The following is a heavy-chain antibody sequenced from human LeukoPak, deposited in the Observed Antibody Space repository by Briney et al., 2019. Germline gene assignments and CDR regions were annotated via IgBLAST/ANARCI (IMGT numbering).Heavy chain of an antibody. Sequence: GGSLRLSCAASGFTFSNAWMNWVRQAPGKGLEWVGRIKSKTDGGTTDYAAPVKGRFTISRDDSKNTLYLQTNSLKTEDTAVYYCTTGILRARFSGDHDAFDIWGQGTMVTVSS. J-gene: IGHJ3*02. CDR1: GFTFSNAW. CDR2: IKSKTDGGTT. V-gene: IGHV3-15*07. CDR3: TTGILRARFSGDHDAFDI. D-gene: IGHD1-26*01.